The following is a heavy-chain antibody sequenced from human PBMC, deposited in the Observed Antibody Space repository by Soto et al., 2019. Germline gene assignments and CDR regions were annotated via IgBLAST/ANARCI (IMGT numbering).Heavy chain of an antibody. CDR3: APGRGFFGVVIIGY. D-gene: IGHD3-3*01. CDR2: ISGSGGST. CDR1: GFTFSSYA. J-gene: IGHJ4*02. V-gene: IGHV3-23*01. Sequence: LRLSCAASGFTFSSYAMSWVRQAPGKGLEWVSAISGSGGSTYYADSVKGRFTISRDNSKNTLYLQMNSLRAEDTAVYYCAPGRGFFGVVIIGYWGQGTLVTVSS.